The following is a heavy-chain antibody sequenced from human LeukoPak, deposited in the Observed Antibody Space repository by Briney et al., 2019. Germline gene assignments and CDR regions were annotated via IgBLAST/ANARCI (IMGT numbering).Heavy chain of an antibody. D-gene: IGHD2-15*01. Sequence: GGSLRLSCAASGLTLSNHWMHWVRQAPGKGLVWVSRINSDGSSTRYADSVKGRFTVSRDNAKNTLYLQMNSLRAEDTAIYYCGRDSYCTGGNCPFDYWGQGTLVTVSS. V-gene: IGHV3-74*01. CDR3: GRDSYCTGGNCPFDY. CDR1: GLTLSNHW. CDR2: INSDGSST. J-gene: IGHJ4*02.